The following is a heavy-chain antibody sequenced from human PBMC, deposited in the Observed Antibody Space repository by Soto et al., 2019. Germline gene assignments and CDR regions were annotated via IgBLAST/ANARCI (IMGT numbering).Heavy chain of an antibody. CDR3: ARGYYDFWSGYYISPYGMDV. J-gene: IGHJ6*02. D-gene: IGHD3-3*01. V-gene: IGHV3-7*03. CDR1: GFIFSSFW. CDR2: IKQDGSEK. Sequence: GGSLRLSCAASGFIFSSFWMSWVRQAPGKGLEWVANIKQDGSEKYYVDSVKGRFTISRDNAKNSLYLQMNGPRAEDTAVYYCARGYYDFWSGYYISPYGMDVWGQGTTVTVSS.